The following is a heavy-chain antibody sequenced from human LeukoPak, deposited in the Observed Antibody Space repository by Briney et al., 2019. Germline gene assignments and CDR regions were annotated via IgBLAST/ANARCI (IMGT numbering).Heavy chain of an antibody. D-gene: IGHD2-15*01. CDR1: GFNLSKDD. Sequence: GGSLRLSCAASGFNLSKDDFLWVRQAPGKGLEGVAAIGVTGDTYYADSVKGRFTISREDAANSLYLQMRSLGAGDTALYYCTKEFCGSRAACAGGSYYDFWGRGALVTVSS. J-gene: IGHJ2*01. CDR2: IGVTGDT. CDR3: TKEFCGSRAACAGGSYYDF. V-gene: IGHV3-13*01.